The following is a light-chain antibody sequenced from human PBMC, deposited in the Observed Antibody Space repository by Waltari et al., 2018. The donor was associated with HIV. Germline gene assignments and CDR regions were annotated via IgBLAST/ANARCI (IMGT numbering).Light chain of an antibody. CDR2: EDK. J-gene: IGLJ2*01. CDR3: QSYYVNNVV. Sequence: NFMLTQPHSLSESPGKTVTISCTRSSGNIASYFVQWYQQRPGSSPTTVIYEDKRRPSGVPERVSGSIDTSSNSASLTISGLETEDEADYYCQSYYVNNVVFGGGTKLTVL. V-gene: IGLV6-57*01. CDR1: SGNIASYF.